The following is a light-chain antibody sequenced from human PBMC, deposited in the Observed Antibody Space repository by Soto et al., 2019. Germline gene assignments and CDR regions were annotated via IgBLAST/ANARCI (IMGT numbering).Light chain of an antibody. CDR1: QSISSW. V-gene: IGKV1-5*03. J-gene: IGKJ1*01. CDR3: QQYNSYWT. CDR2: KAS. Sequence: DIQMTQSPSTLSASVGDRVTITCRASQSISSWLAWYQQKPGKATKLLIYKASSLESGVPSSFSGSGSGTEFTLTISSLQPDDFATYYCQQYNSYWTFGQGTKVEIK.